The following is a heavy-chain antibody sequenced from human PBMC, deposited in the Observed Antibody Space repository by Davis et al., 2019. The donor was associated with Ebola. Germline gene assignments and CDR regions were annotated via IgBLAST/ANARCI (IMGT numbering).Heavy chain of an antibody. CDR1: RGTFSGYA. V-gene: IGHV1-69*04. D-gene: IGHD1-1*01. Sequence: AASVKVSCKASRGTFSGYAINWVRQAPGQGLEWMGRIIPVLGIVKYAQNFQGRVTITADKSTSTAYMELSSLRSEDTAAYYCARDPDDYYFDYWGQGTLVTVSS. CDR2: IIPVLGIV. J-gene: IGHJ4*02. CDR3: ARDPDDYYFDY.